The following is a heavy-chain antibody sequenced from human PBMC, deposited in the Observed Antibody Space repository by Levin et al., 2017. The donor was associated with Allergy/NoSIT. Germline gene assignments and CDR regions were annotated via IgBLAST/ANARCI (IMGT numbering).Heavy chain of an antibody. Sequence: GGSLRLSCAASGFTFSSYAMHWVRQAPGKGLEWVAVISYDGSNKYYADSVKGRFTISRDNSKNTLYLQMNSLRAEDTAVYYCARETLSSGWSRYYFDYWGQGTLVTVSS. J-gene: IGHJ4*02. CDR1: GFTFSSYA. V-gene: IGHV3-30-3*01. CDR3: ARETLSSGWSRYYFDY. D-gene: IGHD6-19*01. CDR2: ISYDGSNK.